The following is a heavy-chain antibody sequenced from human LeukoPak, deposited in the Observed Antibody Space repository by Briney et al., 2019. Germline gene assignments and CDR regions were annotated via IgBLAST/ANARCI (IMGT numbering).Heavy chain of an antibody. CDR3: ARDRKVVAASHYYGMDV. CDR2: IYTSGST. D-gene: IGHD2-15*01. Sequence: PSETLSLTCTVSGGSISSYYWSWIRQPAGKGLEWIGRIYTSGSTNYNPSLKSRVTMSVDTSKNQFSLKLSSVTAADTAVYYCARDRKVVAASHYYGMDVWGQGTTVTVSS. V-gene: IGHV4-4*07. CDR1: GGSISSYY. J-gene: IGHJ6*02.